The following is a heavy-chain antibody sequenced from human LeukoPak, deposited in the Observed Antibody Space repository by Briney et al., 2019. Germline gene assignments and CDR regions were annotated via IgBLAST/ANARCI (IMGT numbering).Heavy chain of an antibody. CDR1: GYAISSGYF. J-gene: IGHJ5*02. D-gene: IGHD6-13*01. CDR2: IYHSGST. V-gene: IGHV4-38-2*02. Sequence: SETLSLTCSVSGYAISSGYFWGWIRPPPGKGLEWIGTIYHSGSTYYNPSLKSRVTISVDTSKNQFSLKLSSVTAADTAVYYCARGYSSSWYFNWFDPWGQGTLVTVSS. CDR3: ARGYSSSWYFNWFDP.